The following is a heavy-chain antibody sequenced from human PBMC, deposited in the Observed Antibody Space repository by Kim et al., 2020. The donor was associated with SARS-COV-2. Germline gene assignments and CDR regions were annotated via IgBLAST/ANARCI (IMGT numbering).Heavy chain of an antibody. D-gene: IGHD3-22*01. J-gene: IGHJ4*02. CDR1: GFTFSEYQ. V-gene: IGHV3-11*04. Sequence: GGSLRLSCAASGFTFSEYQMSWIRQAPGKGLEWISYISSRGSGSTIDYADSVRGRFTISRDNAKKSLYLQMSSLRAEDTAVYYCAREYDTGGYYYYFDYWGQGTLVTVSS. CDR3: AREYDTGGYYYYFDY. CDR2: ISSRGSGSTI.